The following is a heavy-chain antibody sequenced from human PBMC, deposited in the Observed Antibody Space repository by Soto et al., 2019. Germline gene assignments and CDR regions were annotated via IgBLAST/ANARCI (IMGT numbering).Heavy chain of an antibody. J-gene: IGHJ6*02. CDR2: INPDGGTT. CDR1: GYTFTSYC. Sequence: GASVKVSCKASGYTFTSYCIHWVRQAPGQGLEWMGIINPDGGTTSYAQKFQGRITMTRDTSTSTLYMELSSLRSEDTAVYYCARERLGYCISTSCLTRGGYYYYGMDVWGQGTTVTVSS. CDR3: ARERLGYCISTSCLTRGGYYYYGMDV. V-gene: IGHV1-46*01. D-gene: IGHD2-2*01.